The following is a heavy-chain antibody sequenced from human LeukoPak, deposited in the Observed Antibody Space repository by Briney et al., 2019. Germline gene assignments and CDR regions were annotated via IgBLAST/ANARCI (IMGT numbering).Heavy chain of an antibody. CDR1: GLTVSSNY. V-gene: IGHV3-66*01. J-gene: IGHJ6*02. CDR2: IYSGGST. CDR3: ARDPAMYGMDV. Sequence: GGSLRLSCAASGLTVSSNYMSWVRQAPGKGLEWVSVIYSGGSTYYADSVKGRFTISRDNSKNTLYLQMNSLRAEDTAVYYCARDPAMYGMDVWGQGTTVPVSS. D-gene: IGHD2-2*01.